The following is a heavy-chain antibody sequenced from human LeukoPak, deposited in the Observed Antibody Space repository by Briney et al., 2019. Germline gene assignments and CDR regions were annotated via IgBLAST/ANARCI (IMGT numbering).Heavy chain of an antibody. CDR3: VNEVGTYYYGMDV. Sequence: GGSLRLSCAASGFTFSSYPLSWVRQAPGKGLEWVSAIGSGGATYYADSVKGRFTISRDNSKNTLYLQMSSLRAEDTAVYYCVNEVGTYYYGMDVWGQGTAVTVSS. CDR2: IGSGGAT. J-gene: IGHJ6*02. V-gene: IGHV3-23*01. CDR1: GFTFSSYP. D-gene: IGHD1-1*01.